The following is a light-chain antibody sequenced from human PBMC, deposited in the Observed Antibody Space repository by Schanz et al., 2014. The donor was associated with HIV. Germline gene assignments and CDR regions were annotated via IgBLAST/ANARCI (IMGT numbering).Light chain of an antibody. Sequence: QSALTQPASVSASPGQSITISCTGISSDVGGYYSVSWYQQHPGTAPKLLIYDVTYRPSGVSNAFSGTKSGNTASLTISGLQAADEAVYYCSSYTSSTTVVFGGGTKLTVL. CDR3: SSYTSSTTVV. J-gene: IGLJ2*01. CDR1: SSDVGGYYS. CDR2: DVT. V-gene: IGLV2-14*03.